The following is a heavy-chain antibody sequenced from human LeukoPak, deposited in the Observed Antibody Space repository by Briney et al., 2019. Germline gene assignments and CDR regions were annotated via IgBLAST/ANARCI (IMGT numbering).Heavy chain of an antibody. V-gene: IGHV3-30*03. D-gene: IGHD3-3*01. CDR1: GFTFSKYG. J-gene: IGHJ4*02. Sequence: GRSLRLSCVASGFTFSKYGMHWVRQAPGKGLEWVAVISYDGSNKYYADSVKGRFTISRDNSKNTLYLQMNSLRAEDTAVYYCARTLTRFLEWLSFDYWGQGTLVTVSS. CDR2: ISYDGSNK. CDR3: ARTLTRFLEWLSFDY.